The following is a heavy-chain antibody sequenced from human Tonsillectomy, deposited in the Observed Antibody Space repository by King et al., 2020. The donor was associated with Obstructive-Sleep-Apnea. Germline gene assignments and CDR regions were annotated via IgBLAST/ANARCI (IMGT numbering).Heavy chain of an antibody. Sequence: QLVQSGGGLVKPGGSLRLSCAASGFTFSSYSMNWVRQAPGKGLEWVSSIISSSSYIYYAASLKGRFTISRDNAKNSLYLQMKSLRAEATAVYYWASQHDFWSGGGWFDPWGQGTLVTVSS. J-gene: IGHJ5*02. V-gene: IGHV3-21*01. CDR3: ASQHDFWSGGGWFDP. CDR1: GFTFSSYS. CDR2: IISSSSYI. D-gene: IGHD3-3*01.